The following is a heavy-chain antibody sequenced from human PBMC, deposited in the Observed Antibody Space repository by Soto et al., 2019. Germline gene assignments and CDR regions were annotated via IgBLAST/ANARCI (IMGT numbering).Heavy chain of an antibody. CDR2: IIPLFGTA. J-gene: IGHJ1*01. D-gene: IGHD1-26*01. CDR1: GGTLSSYT. CDR3: DRECFSGSYFPN. V-gene: IGHV1-69*01. Sequence: QVQLVQSGAEVKKPGSSVTISCKASGGTLSSYTFSWVRQAPGQDLEWMGGIIPLFGTADYAQRFQDRLTITADQSTSTAYMELSSLRSEDTAVYYCDRECFSGSYFPNLGQGTLVTVSS.